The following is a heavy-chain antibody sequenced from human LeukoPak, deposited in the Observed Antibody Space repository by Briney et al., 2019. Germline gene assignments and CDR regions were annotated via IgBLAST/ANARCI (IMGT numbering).Heavy chain of an antibody. CDR1: GGSIHSRSHL. CDR2: ISDGGTT. J-gene: IGHJ5*02. V-gene: IGHV4-39*07. CDR3: ARVDSYDRTGHFDP. D-gene: IGHD3-10*02. Sequence: TSETLSLTCSVSGGSIHSRSHLWGWVRQPPGKGLEWLASISDGGTTYYSPSLKSRATISIDTSEGQFSLKLISVTAADTAMYYCARVDSYDRTGHFDPWGRGTLVIVSS.